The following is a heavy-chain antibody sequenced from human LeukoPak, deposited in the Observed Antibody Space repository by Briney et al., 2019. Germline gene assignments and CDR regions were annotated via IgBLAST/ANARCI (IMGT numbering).Heavy chain of an antibody. D-gene: IGHD3-10*01. V-gene: IGHV3-21*01. CDR1: GFTFGRYT. CDR2: ISPTSIYI. CDR3: ARDLLYGAARGSLDL. J-gene: IGHJ3*01. Sequence: PGGSLRLSREASGFTFGRYTMNWVRQAPGKGLEWVSSISPTSIYIYYGDSVRGRFTISRDTAKNALYLEMNSLRAEDTAVFYCARDLLYGAARGSLDLWGQGTMVTVSS.